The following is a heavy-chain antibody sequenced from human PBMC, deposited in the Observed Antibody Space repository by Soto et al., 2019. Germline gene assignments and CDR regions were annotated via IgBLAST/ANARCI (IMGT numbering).Heavy chain of an antibody. V-gene: IGHV1-18*01. D-gene: IGHD5-12*01. CDR1: GYTFTSYG. CDR3: ARDLRRRWLQSDDAFDI. Sequence: EASVKVSCKASGYTFTSYGISWVRQAPGQGLEWMGWISAYNGNTNYAQKLQGRVTMTTDTSTSTAYMELRSLRSDDTAVYYCARDLRRRWLQSDDAFDIWGQGTMVTVSS. CDR2: ISAYNGNT. J-gene: IGHJ3*02.